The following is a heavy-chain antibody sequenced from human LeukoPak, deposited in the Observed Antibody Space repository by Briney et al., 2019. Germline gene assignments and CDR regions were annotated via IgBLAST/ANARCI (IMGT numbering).Heavy chain of an antibody. CDR3: ATLPTYGDYEGSYFDY. V-gene: IGHV3-23*01. Sequence: PGGSLRLSCAASGFTFNIIAMSWVRQAPGKGLEWVSAISGSGGSTYYADSVKGRFTISRDNSKNTLYLQMNSLRAEDTAVYYCATLPTYGDYEGSYFDYWGQGTLVTVSS. D-gene: IGHD4-17*01. CDR1: GFTFNIIA. CDR2: ISGSGGST. J-gene: IGHJ4*02.